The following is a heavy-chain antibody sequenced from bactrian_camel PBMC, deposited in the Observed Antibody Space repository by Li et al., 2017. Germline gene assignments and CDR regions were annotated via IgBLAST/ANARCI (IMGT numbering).Heavy chain of an antibody. CDR3: ATGCTQIRRGAIRPERNTN. CDR2: ISGDGST. J-gene: IGHJ4*01. V-gene: IGHV3S66*01. D-gene: IGHD5*01. CDR1: FFILDDFD. Sequence: DVQLVESGGGSVQSGGSLRLSCKLSFFILDDFDMMWYRQIPGNECKLAASISGDGSTYYTDAVKGRFTISHDAAKKTVYLQMNSLKFEDTAMYYCATGCTQIRRGAIRPERNTNRGQGTQVTVS.